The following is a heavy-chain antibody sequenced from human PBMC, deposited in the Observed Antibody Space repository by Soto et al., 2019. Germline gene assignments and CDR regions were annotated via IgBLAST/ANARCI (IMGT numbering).Heavy chain of an antibody. Sequence: SETLSLTCTVSGGSISSSSYYWGWIRQPPGKGLEWIGSIYYSGSTYYNPSLKSRVTISVDTSKNQFSLKLSSVTAADTAVYYCATNNCNTGVCSLYGMDVWGQGTTVTVSS. CDR3: ATNNCNTGVCSLYGMDV. CDR1: GGSISSSSYY. V-gene: IGHV4-39*01. D-gene: IGHD2-8*01. CDR2: IYYSGST. J-gene: IGHJ6*02.